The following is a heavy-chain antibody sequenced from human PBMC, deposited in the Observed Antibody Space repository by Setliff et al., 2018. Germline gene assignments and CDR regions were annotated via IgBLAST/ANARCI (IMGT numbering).Heavy chain of an antibody. CDR1: GGSISSSSHY. J-gene: IGHJ4*02. CDR3: ARDMGQPYYFES. V-gene: IGHV4-39*07. D-gene: IGHD1-1*01. Sequence: SETLSLTCTVSGGSISSSSHYWGWIRQPPGKGLERIGSIYYTGSTYYNPSLKSRVTMSVDTSKRQFSLKLGSATAADTAVYYCARDMGQPYYFESWGRGTLVT. CDR2: IYYTGST.